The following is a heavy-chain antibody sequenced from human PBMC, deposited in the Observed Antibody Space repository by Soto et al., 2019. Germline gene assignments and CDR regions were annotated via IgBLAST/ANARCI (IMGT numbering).Heavy chain of an antibody. CDR3: AHRRGGYNWDDGDFDY. CDR1: GFSLSTSGVG. D-gene: IGHD1-20*01. Sequence: QITLKESGPTLVKPTQTLPLTCTFSGFSLSTSGVGVGWIRQPPGKALESLALIYWDNDRRDNPALKSMLAITKDPSKNQVVLTMTNVDPVDTATYYCAHRRGGYNWDDGDFDYWGPGTLVTVSS. CDR2: IYWDNDR. V-gene: IGHV2-5*02. J-gene: IGHJ4*02.